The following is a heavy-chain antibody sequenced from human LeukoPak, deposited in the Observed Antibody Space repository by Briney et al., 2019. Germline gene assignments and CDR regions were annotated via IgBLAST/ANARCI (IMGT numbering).Heavy chain of an antibody. CDR3: ARGRGMVRGVIINRHFDY. CDR2: INHSGST. J-gene: IGHJ4*02. D-gene: IGHD3-10*01. V-gene: IGHV4-34*01. CDR1: GGSFSGYY. Sequence: SETLSLTCAVYGGSFSGYYWSWIRQPPGKGLEWIGEINHSGSTNYNPSLKSRATISVDTSKNQFSLKLSSVTAADTAVYYCARGRGMVRGVIINRHFDYWGQGTLVTVSS.